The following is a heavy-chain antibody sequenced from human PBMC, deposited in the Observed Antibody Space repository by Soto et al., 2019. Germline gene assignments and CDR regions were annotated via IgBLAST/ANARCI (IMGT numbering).Heavy chain of an antibody. CDR3: ARGQVSFDN. Sequence: GGSLRLSCAASGFTFSAYWMSWVRQAPGKGLEWVANINQDGSERYYVDSVEGRFTISRDNAKTSLYLQMDSLRAEDKAVYYCARGQVSFDNWGQGTLVTSPQ. CDR1: GFTFSAYW. J-gene: IGHJ4*02. V-gene: IGHV3-7*01. CDR2: INQDGSER.